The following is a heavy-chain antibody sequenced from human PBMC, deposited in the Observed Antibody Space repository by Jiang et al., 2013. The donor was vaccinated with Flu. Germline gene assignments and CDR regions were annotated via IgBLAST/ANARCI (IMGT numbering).Heavy chain of an antibody. Sequence: VQLLESGGGVVQPGRSLRLSCTASGFTFRIYAIHWVRLAPGKGLEWVAAVSFDGSNKYYADSVKGRFSISRDNSKNTLYLQMNSLRAEDTAIYHCARQVEDFTTRPPNKWFDPWGQGTLVTVSS. J-gene: IGHJ5*02. CDR1: GFTFRIYA. V-gene: IGHV3-30-3*01. CDR3: ARQVEDFTTRPPNKWFDP. CDR2: VSFDGSNK. D-gene: IGHD3-3*01.